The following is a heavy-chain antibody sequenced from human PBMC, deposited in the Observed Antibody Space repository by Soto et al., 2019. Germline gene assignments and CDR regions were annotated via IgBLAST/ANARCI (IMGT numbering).Heavy chain of an antibody. V-gene: IGHV1-69*01. CDR3: AANSLGGGSQGDV. J-gene: IGHJ6*02. D-gene: IGHD3-10*01. Sequence: QVRLVQSGAEVNKPGSSVKVSCKASGDTFSSYSISWVRQAPGQGLEWMGGIVPIFGTTVYAPRRQGRVTITADGPTSTSYMELSGLRFEDTAIYYCAANSLGGGSQGDVWGQGTTVTVSS. CDR1: GDTFSSYS. CDR2: IVPIFGTT.